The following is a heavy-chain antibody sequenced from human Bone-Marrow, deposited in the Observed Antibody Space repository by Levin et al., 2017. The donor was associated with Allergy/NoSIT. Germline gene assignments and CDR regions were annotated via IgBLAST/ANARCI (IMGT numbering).Heavy chain of an antibody. CDR1: GYTFTSYD. Sequence: PVASVKVSCKASGYTFTSYDINWVRQATGQGLEWMGWMNPNSGNTGYAQKFQGRVTMTRNTSISTAYMELSSLRSEDTAVYYCARGEGSWGAGYSSFPSNWFDPWGQGTLVTVSS. CDR3: ARGEGSWGAGYSSFPSNWFDP. V-gene: IGHV1-8*01. J-gene: IGHJ5*02. CDR2: MNPNSGNT. D-gene: IGHD6-19*01.